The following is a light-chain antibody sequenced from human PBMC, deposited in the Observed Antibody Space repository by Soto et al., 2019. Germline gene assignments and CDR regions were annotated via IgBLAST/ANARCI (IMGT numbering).Light chain of an antibody. Sequence: QSVLTQSPSASASLGASVKLTCTLSSGHSSYAIAWHQQQPEKGPRYLMKVNSDGSHSKGDGIPDRFSGSSSGAERYLTIXXXXXXXXADYYCQTWGTGIRVFGGGTKLTV. CDR2: VNSDGSH. CDR3: QTWGTGIRV. V-gene: IGLV4-69*01. CDR1: SGHSSYA. J-gene: IGLJ3*02.